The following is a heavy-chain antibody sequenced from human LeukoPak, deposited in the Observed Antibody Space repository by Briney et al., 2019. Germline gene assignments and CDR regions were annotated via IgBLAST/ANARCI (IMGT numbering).Heavy chain of an antibody. Sequence: GESLQISCKGSGDTFNNDWIAWVRQMPGKGLEWMGIVYPDASKTKYNPSFQGQVTISADKSTTTAYLQWSSLRASDTAIYYCARQMGGTTSVNWFDPWGQGTLVTVSS. D-gene: IGHD1-1*01. CDR1: GDTFNNDW. J-gene: IGHJ5*02. CDR3: ARQMGGTTSVNWFDP. CDR2: VYPDASKT. V-gene: IGHV5-51*01.